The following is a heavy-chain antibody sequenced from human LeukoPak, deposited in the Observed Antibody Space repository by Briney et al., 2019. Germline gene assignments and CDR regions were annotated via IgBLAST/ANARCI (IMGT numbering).Heavy chain of an antibody. CDR1: GFTFSSYE. D-gene: IGHD3-22*01. J-gene: IGHJ4*02. CDR2: IGSSGSTV. CDR3: ARDLPGHYYDSSDHFDY. V-gene: IGHV3-48*03. Sequence: GGSLRLSCAASGFTFSSYEMNWVRQAPGKGLEWVSYIGSSGSTVYYADSVKGRFTISRDNAENSLYLQLNSLRAEDTAVYYCARDLPGHYYDSSDHFDYWGQGTLVTVSS.